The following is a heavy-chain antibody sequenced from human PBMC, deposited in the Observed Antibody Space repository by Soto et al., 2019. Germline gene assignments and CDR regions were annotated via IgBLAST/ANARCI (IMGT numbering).Heavy chain of an antibody. CDR3: ARLNDSSGYYYDY. J-gene: IGHJ4*02. D-gene: IGHD3-22*01. CDR2: IYYSGST. V-gene: IGHV4-59*01. Sequence: SETLSLTCTVSGGSISSYYWSWIRQPPGKGLEWIGYIYYSGSTNYNPSLKSRVTISVDTSKNQFSLKLSSVTAADTAVYYCARLNDSSGYYYDYWGQGTLVTVSS. CDR1: GGSISSYY.